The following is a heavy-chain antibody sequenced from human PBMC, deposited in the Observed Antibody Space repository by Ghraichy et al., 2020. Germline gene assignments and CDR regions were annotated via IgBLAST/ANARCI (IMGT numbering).Heavy chain of an antibody. CDR3: ARGRYHDSRGAGAYKGVDV. CDR1: GFTFTSYS. D-gene: IGHD3-22*01. CDR2: ILYDGNTK. Sequence: GGSLRLSCAASGFTFTSYSIHWVRQAPGKGLEWVAVILYDGNTKDYADSVKGRFTISRDDSKNTLYLQLNSLRAEDTAVYYCARGRYHDSRGAGAYKGVDVWGQWTTVTVFS. J-gene: IGHJ6*02. V-gene: IGHV3-30-3*01.